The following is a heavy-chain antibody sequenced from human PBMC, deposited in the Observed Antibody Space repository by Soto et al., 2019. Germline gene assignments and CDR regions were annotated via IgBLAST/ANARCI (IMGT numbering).Heavy chain of an antibody. CDR2: IIPIFGTA. Sequence: QVQLVQSGAEVKKPGSSVKVSCKASGGTFSSYAISWVRQAPGQGLEWMGGIIPIFGTANYAQKFQGRVTITADESTSTAYMELSSLRSEDTAVYYCARGGGHGVTTGYWYFDLWGRGTLVTVSS. V-gene: IGHV1-69*12. J-gene: IGHJ2*01. CDR3: ARGGGHGVTTGYWYFDL. CDR1: GGTFSSYA. D-gene: IGHD4-17*01.